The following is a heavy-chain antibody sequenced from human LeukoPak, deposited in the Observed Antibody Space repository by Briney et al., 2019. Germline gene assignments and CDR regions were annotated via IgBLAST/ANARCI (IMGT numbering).Heavy chain of an antibody. CDR2: IKSDGSST. V-gene: IGHV3-74*01. CDR3: ARGVDSNSWYLFDS. J-gene: IGHJ4*02. CDR1: GFTFSNYW. Sequence: PGGSLRLSCAASGFTFSNYWMHWVRRAPGKGLVWVSRIKSDGSSTSYADFVKGRFTISRDNAKNTLYLQMNSLRAEDTAVYYCARGVDSNSWYLFDSWGQGTLVTVSS. D-gene: IGHD6-13*01.